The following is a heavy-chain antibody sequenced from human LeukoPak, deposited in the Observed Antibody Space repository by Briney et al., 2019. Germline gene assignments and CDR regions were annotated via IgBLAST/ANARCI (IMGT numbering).Heavy chain of an antibody. CDR1: GFTFSDYY. J-gene: IGHJ4*02. D-gene: IGHD1-20*01. CDR2: ISSSGSTL. CDR3: ARRRYTWNAIDY. Sequence: GGSLRLSCAASGFTFSDYYMSCIRQAPGKGLEWVSYISSSGSTLYYADFVKGRIIISRDHAKTSLYLTMNSLRAEATAVYYCARRRYTWNAIDYWGQGPLVTVSS. V-gene: IGHV3-11*01.